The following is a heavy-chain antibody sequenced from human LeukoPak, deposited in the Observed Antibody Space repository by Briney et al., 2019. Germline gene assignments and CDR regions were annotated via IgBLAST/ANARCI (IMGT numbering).Heavy chain of an antibody. CDR1: GFTFSSYS. CDR2: ISSSSSYI. J-gene: IGHJ6*02. V-gene: IGHV3-21*01. CDR3: ASRYCGSTSCQSYYYAMDV. Sequence: GSLRLSCAASGFTFSSYSMNWVRQAPGKGLEWVSSISSSSSYIYYADSVKGRFTISRDNAKNSLYLQMNSLRAEDTAVYYCASRYCGSTSCQSYYYAMDVWGQGTTVTVSS. D-gene: IGHD2-2*01.